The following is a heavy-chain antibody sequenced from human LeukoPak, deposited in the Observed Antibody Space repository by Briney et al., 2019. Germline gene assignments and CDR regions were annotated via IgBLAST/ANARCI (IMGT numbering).Heavy chain of an antibody. V-gene: IGHV4-39*01. CDR1: GGSISSSSYY. CDR2: IYYSGST. J-gene: IGHJ4*02. D-gene: IGHD3-3*01. Sequence: SETLSLTCTVSGGSISSSSYYWGWIRQPPGKGLEWIGSIYYSGSTYYNPSLKSRVTISVDTSKNQFSLKLSSVTAADTAVYYCARRGYDFWSGYSSFDYWGQGTLVTASS. CDR3: ARRGYDFWSGYSSFDY.